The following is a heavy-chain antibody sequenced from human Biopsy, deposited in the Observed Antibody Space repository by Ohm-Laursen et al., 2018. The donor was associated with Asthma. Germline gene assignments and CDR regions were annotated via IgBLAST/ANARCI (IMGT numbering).Heavy chain of an antibody. CDR3: ARILRRSGSYFVDY. J-gene: IGHJ4*02. V-gene: IGHV4-31*03. Sequence: TLSLTCTVSGDSITSGGCCWNWIRQHPGKGLEWIGYIHHSGTSYFNPSLKSRVSFSRDTSKNQFSLRLSSVTAADTAVYYCARILRRSGSYFVDYWGQGTLVTVSS. D-gene: IGHD3-22*01. CDR2: IHHSGTS. CDR1: GDSITSGGCC.